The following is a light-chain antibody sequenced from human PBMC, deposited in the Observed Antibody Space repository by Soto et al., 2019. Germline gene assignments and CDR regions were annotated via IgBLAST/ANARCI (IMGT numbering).Light chain of an antibody. CDR3: ISYTDRPYDL. CDR1: SSDIGSYNH. V-gene: IGLV2-14*03. CDR2: AVS. J-gene: IGLJ1*01. Sequence: QSALTQPASVSGSPGQSVTISCSGTSSDIGSYNHVAWYQQFPGKSPKLMIYAVSERPPGVSDRFSGSKSGITASLTISGLQTEDEADYYCISYTDRPYDLFGTGTK.